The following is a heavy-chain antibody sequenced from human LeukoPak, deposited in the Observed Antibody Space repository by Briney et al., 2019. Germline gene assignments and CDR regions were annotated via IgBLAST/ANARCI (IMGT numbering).Heavy chain of an antibody. V-gene: IGHV2-70*04. Sequence: SGPALVKPTQTLTLTCTFSGFSLSTSGIRVSWIRQPPGKALEWLARIDWDDDKFYSTSLKTRLTISKDTSKNQVVLTMTNMYPVDTATYYCARYGSGLYFDYWGQGTLVTVSS. CDR3: ARYGSGLYFDY. J-gene: IGHJ4*02. CDR1: GFSLSTSGIR. D-gene: IGHD3-10*01. CDR2: IDWDDDK.